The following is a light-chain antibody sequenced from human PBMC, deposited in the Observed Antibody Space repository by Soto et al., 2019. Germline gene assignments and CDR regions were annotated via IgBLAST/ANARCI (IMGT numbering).Light chain of an antibody. J-gene: IGKJ3*01. CDR3: QRRSNWPPG. CDR2: DPS. Sequence: EIVLTQSPATLSLSPGERATLSCRASQSVSSYLAWYQQKPGQAPRLPIYDPSNRATGIPARFSGSGSGTDFPLTIGSLEPEDFAVYYCQRRSNWPPGFGPGTKVDIK. V-gene: IGKV3-11*01. CDR1: QSVSSY.